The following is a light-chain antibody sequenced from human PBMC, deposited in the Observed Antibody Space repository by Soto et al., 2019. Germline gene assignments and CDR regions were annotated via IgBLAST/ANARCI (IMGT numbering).Light chain of an antibody. V-gene: IGLV1-44*01. CDR1: RSNIGSNP. CDR2: SNN. CDR3: AAWDASLNAVV. Sequence: QSVLTQAPSASGTPGQRVTISCSGSRSNIGSNPVNWYQQLPGTAPQVVVYSNNQRPSGVPDRFSGYKSGTSASLAISGLQSEDEADYYCAAWDASLNAVVFGGGTKVTVL. J-gene: IGLJ2*01.